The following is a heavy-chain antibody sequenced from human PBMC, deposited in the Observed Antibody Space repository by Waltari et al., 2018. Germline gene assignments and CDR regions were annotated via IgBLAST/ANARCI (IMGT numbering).Heavy chain of an antibody. J-gene: IGHJ5*02. D-gene: IGHD6-19*01. CDR3: ARQGWVPYNWFDP. Sequence: QVQLVQSGAEVKKPGSSVKVSCKASGGTFSSYAISWVPPAPGQGLEWMGGIIPSFGTANYAQKFQGRVTITADKSTSTAYMELSSLRSEDTAVYYCARQGWVPYNWFDPWGQGTLVIVSS. V-gene: IGHV1-69*14. CDR1: GGTFSSYA. CDR2: IIPSFGTA.